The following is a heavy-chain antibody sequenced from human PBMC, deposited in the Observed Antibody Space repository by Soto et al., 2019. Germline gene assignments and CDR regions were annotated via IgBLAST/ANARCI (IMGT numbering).Heavy chain of an antibody. CDR1: RGSIISGGFY. D-gene: IGHD3-22*01. J-gene: IGHJ4*02. Sequence: SETLSLTCTVSRGSIISGGFYWSWIRQSPGKGLEWIGFIYANGNSYYNPSLKSRANISLDTSKNKFSLKISSVTVADTAVYYCARDGRTSGYYLDYWGQGTPVTV. CDR3: ARDGRTSGYYLDY. CDR2: IYANGNS. V-gene: IGHV4-31*03.